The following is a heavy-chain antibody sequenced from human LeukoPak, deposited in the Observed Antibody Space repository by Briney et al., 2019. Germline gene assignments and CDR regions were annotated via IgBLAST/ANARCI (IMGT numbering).Heavy chain of an antibody. CDR1: GFTFSSYE. CDR3: ATINTAMIPFDY. D-gene: IGHD5-18*01. J-gene: IGHJ4*02. V-gene: IGHV3-48*03. CDR2: ISSSGSTI. Sequence: SGGSLRLSCTASGFTFSSYEMNWVRQAPGKGLEWVSYISSSGSTIYYADSVKGRFTISRDNAKNSLYLQMNSLRAEDTAVYYCATINTAMIPFDYWGQGTLVTVSS.